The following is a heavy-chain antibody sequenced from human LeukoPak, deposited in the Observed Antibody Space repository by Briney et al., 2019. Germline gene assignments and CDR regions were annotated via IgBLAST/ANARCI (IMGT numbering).Heavy chain of an antibody. V-gene: IGHV3-23*01. CDR3: ATELRMVYLDY. Sequence: GGSLRLSCAASGFTFSSYAMSWVRLAPGKGLEWVSGISGSGDGTYFADSVKGRFTISRDNSKNTLYLQMNSLRAEDTAVYYCATELRMVYLDYWGQGTLVTVSS. CDR1: GFTFSSYA. CDR2: ISGSGDGT. J-gene: IGHJ4*02. D-gene: IGHD2-8*01.